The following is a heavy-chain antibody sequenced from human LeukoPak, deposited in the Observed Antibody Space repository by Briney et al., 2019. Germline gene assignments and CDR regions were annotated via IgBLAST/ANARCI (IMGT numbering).Heavy chain of an antibody. CDR3: ARLNIGLERSIDY. V-gene: IGHV4-39*07. CDR1: GGSISSSSYY. CDR2: IYYSGST. D-gene: IGHD1-1*01. Sequence: SETLSLTCTVSGGSISSSSYYWGWIRQPPGKGLEWIGSIYYSGSTYYNPSLKSRVTISVDTSKNQFSLKLSSVTAADTAAYYCARLNIGLERSIDYWGQGTLVTVSS. J-gene: IGHJ4*02.